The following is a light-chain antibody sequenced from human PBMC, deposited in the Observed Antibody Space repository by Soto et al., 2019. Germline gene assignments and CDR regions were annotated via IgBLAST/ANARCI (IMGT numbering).Light chain of an antibody. V-gene: IGKV3-11*01. CDR3: QQRSSWPPS. CDR1: QNIGTY. Sequence: IVLTQYPVTLSLSPGESGTISCRASQNIGTYVAWYQQRRGQAPRLLIYDASDRAAGIPVRLSGSGSGTDFTLTISSPEPEDFAVYYCQQRSSWPPSFGPGTKVDIK. J-gene: IGKJ3*01. CDR2: DAS.